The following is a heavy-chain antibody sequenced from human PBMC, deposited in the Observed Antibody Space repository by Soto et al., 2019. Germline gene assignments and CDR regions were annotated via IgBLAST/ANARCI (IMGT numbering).Heavy chain of an antibody. J-gene: IGHJ4*02. CDR1: DGSMNSDSSY. CDR3: ARMGGYVSVGYYYLWDS. D-gene: IGHD3-22*01. V-gene: IGHV4-39*01. CDR2: INHSGST. Sequence: SETLSLTCRVSDGSMNSDSSYWGWIRQPPGKGLEWIGVINHSGSTYHNLSLKGRVTMSVDASRNQFSLKLTSMTAADTAVYYCARMGGYVSVGYYYLWDSWGQGTLVTVSS.